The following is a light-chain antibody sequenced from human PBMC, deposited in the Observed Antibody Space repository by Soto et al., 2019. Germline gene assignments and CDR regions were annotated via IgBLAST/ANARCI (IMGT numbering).Light chain of an antibody. Sequence: QSALTQPPSASGSPGQSVTISCTGTSSDVGGYNYVSWYQQHPGKAPKLMISEVSKRPSGVPDRFSGSKSGNTASLTVSGLHAEDEADYYCSSFAGNHNLVFGGGTKLTVL. CDR3: SSFAGNHNLV. V-gene: IGLV2-8*01. CDR1: SSDVGGYNY. J-gene: IGLJ2*01. CDR2: EVS.